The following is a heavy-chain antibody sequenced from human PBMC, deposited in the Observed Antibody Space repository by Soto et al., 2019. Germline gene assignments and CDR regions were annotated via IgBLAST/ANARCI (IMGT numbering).Heavy chain of an antibody. CDR1: GFTFSSYG. V-gene: IGHV3-30*18. J-gene: IGHJ4*02. Sequence: GGSLRLSCAASGFTFSSYGMHWVRQAPGKGLEWVAVISYDGSNKYYADSVKGRFTISRDNSKNTLYLQMNSLRAEDTAVYYCAKEGGLRANYFDYWGQGTLVTV. CDR2: ISYDGSNK. CDR3: AKEGGLRANYFDY. D-gene: IGHD5-12*01.